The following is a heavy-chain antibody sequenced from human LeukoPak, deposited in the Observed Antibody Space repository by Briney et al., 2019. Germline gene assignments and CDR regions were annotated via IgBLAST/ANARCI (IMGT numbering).Heavy chain of an antibody. CDR2: IHPGDSDT. CDR1: GYSFTRNW. CDR3: ARAKSDYGAYCFDY. D-gene: IGHD4-17*01. Sequence: GESLKISCKGSGYSFTRNWIGWVRQMPGKGLEWMGIIHPGDSDTRYSPSFQGQVTISADKSISTAYLQWSSLKASDTAMYYCARAKSDYGAYCFDYWGQGTLVTVSS. J-gene: IGHJ4*02. V-gene: IGHV5-51*01.